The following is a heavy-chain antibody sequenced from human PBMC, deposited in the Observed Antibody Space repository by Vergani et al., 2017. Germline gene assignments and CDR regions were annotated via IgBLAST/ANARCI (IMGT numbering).Heavy chain of an antibody. CDR1: GFTFSSYE. CDR2: ISSSGSTI. D-gene: IGHD2-2*01. Sequence: EVQLVESGGGLVQPGGSLRLSCAASGFTFSSYEMNWVRQAPGKGLEWVSYISSSGSTIDYADSVKGRFTISRDNAKNSLYLQMNSLRAEDTAVYYCARVQGCSSTSCYFRGFDYYGMDVWGQGTTVTVSS. CDR3: ARVQGCSSTSCYFRGFDYYGMDV. V-gene: IGHV3-48*03. J-gene: IGHJ6*02.